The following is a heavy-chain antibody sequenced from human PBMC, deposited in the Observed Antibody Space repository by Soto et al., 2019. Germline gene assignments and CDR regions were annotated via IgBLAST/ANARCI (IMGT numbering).Heavy chain of an antibody. J-gene: IGHJ4*02. CDR1: GFILSSYS. CDR2: ISSSSSTI. V-gene: IGHV3-48*02. Sequence: EVQLVESGGRLVQPGGSLRLSCAASGFILSSYSMNWARQAPGKGLEWVSYISSSSSTIYYADSVKGRFTLSRDNAKNSLYLQMNSLRDEETAEYYCVRGGACKIAYWGQGTLVTVTS. CDR3: VRGGACKIAY. D-gene: IGHD2-15*01.